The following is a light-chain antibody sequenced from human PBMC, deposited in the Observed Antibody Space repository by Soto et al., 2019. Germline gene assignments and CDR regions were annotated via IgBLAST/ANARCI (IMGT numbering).Light chain of an antibody. V-gene: IGKV1-39*01. CDR3: QQSYSTASLT. Sequence: DIQMTQSPASLSASVGDRVTITCRASQSISSSLNWYQQKPGKAPKLLIYAASSLQSRVPSRFSGSGSGTEFTLTISSLQPEDFATYYCQQSYSTASLTCGGGTKVEIK. CDR1: QSISSS. CDR2: AAS. J-gene: IGKJ4*01.